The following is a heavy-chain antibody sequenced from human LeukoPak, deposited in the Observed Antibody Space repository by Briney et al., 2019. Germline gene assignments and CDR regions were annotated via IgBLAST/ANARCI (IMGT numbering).Heavy chain of an antibody. D-gene: IGHD1-26*01. CDR1: GGSFSGYY. CDR2: INHSGST. CDR3: ARRLGGSSQRDY. Sequence: PSETLSLTCAVYGGSFSGYYWSWIRQPPGKGLEWIGEINHSGSTNYNPSLKSRVTISVDTSKNQFSLKLSSVTAADTAVYYCARRLGGSSQRDYWGQGTLVTVSS. J-gene: IGHJ4*01. V-gene: IGHV4-34*01.